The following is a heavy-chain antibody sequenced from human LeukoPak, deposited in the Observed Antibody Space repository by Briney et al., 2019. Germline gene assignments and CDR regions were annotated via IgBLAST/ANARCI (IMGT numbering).Heavy chain of an antibody. J-gene: IGHJ3*02. D-gene: IGHD3-10*01. CDR2: IYYSGST. CDR3: ARLESITMVRGVHDAFDI. Sequence: KPSETLSLTCTVSGGSISSYYWSWIRQPPGKGLEWIGYIYYSGSTNYNPSLKSRVTISVDTSKNQFSLKLSSVTAADTAVYYCARLESITMVRGVHDAFDIWGQGTMVTVSS. V-gene: IGHV4-59*08. CDR1: GGSISSYY.